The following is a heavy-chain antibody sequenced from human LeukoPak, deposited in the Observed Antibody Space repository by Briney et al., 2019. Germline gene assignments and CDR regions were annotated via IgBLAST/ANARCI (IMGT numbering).Heavy chain of an antibody. J-gene: IGHJ4*02. V-gene: IGHV1-24*01. Sequence: VASVKVSCKASGGTFSSYAISWVRQAPGKGLELMGGFDPEDGETIYAQKFQGRVTMTEDTSTDTGYMELSSLRSEDTAVYYCARDRGDGYNSGYFEYWGQGTLVTVSS. CDR2: FDPEDGET. D-gene: IGHD5-24*01. CDR1: GGTFSSYA. CDR3: ARDRGDGYNSGYFEY.